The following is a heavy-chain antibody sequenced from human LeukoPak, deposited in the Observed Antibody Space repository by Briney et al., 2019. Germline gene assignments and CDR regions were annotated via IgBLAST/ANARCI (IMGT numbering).Heavy chain of an antibody. CDR3: ASGPPVRLGELDY. CDR1: GSTFSSSY. Sequence: GASVKISCKASGSTFSSSYFHWVRQATGQGLEWMAIINPSVDGTNYAQRFQDRLTMTSDTSTSTVYMELSTLRSEDTAVYYCASGPPVRLGELDYWGQGTLVTVSS. V-gene: IGHV1-46*01. CDR2: INPSVDGT. J-gene: IGHJ4*02. D-gene: IGHD3-16*01.